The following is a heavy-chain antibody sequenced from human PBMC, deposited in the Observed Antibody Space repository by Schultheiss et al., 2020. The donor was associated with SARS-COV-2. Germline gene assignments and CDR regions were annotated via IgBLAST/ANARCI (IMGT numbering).Heavy chain of an antibody. Sequence: GGSLRLSCAASGFTFSSYAMSWVRQAPGKGLEWVSVIYSGGSTYYADSVKGRFTISRDNSKNTLYLQMNSLRAEDTAVYYCARDFGGVVGAENFDYWGQGTLVTVSS. D-gene: IGHD1-26*01. CDR2: IYSGGST. CDR3: ARDFGGVVGAENFDY. CDR1: GFTFSSYA. J-gene: IGHJ4*02. V-gene: IGHV3-66*01.